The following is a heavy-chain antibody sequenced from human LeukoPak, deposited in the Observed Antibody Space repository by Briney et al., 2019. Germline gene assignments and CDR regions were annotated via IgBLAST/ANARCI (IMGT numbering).Heavy chain of an antibody. J-gene: IGHJ4*02. D-gene: IGHD6-13*01. CDR1: GFTFRTYT. V-gene: IGHV3-74*01. CDR3: VRGQATAWGLDY. Sequence: GGSLRLSCGASGFTFRTYTLHWVRQAPGKGLVWVSHISTDARTITYADFVKGRFTISRDNAKNTLYLQMNSLRAEDTALYYCVRGQATAWGLDYWGQGTLVTVSS. CDR2: ISTDARTI.